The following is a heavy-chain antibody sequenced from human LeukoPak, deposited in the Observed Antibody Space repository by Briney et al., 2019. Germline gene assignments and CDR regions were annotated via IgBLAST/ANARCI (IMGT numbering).Heavy chain of an antibody. D-gene: IGHD2-21*01. J-gene: IGHJ5*02. CDR1: GYTFTSYG. V-gene: IGHV1-18*01. Sequence: ASVKVSCKASGYTFTSYGISWVRQAPGQGLEWMGWISAYNGNTNYAQNLQGRVTMTTDTSTSTAYMELRSLRPDDTAVYSCARDCGGDCYPTLDNWFDPWGQGTLVTVSS. CDR2: ISAYNGNT. CDR3: ARDCGGDCYPTLDNWFDP.